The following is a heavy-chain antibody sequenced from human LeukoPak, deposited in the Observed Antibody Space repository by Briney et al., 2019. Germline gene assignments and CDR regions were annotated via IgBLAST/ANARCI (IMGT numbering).Heavy chain of an antibody. CDR3: AKDIYGDYGGLDY. CDR2: ISGGGDTT. CDR1: GFTFSNYG. Sequence: GGSLRLAXAVSGFTFSNYGMSWVRQAPGKGLEWVSVISGGGDTTYYADSVRGRFTISRDNSKNTLYLQMNGLRAEDTAVYYCAKDIYGDYGGLDYWGQGTLVTVSS. V-gene: IGHV3-23*01. J-gene: IGHJ4*02. D-gene: IGHD4-17*01.